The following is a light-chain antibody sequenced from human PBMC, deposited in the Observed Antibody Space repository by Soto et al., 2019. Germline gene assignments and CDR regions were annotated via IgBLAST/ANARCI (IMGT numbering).Light chain of an antibody. J-gene: IGKJ4*01. V-gene: IGKV3-11*01. Sequence: IVLTQSPATLSLSPGERATLSCRASQSVSSYLAWYQQKPGQAPRLLIYHASNRATGIPARFSCSGSGTDFTLTISSLDPEDFAVYYCQQRRNWLTFGGGTKVEIK. CDR2: HAS. CDR3: QQRRNWLT. CDR1: QSVSSY.